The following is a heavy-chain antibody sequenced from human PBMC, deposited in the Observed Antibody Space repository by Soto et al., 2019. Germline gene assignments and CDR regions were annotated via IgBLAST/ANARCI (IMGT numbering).Heavy chain of an antibody. V-gene: IGHV3-23*01. D-gene: IGHD3-16*02. CDR2: VTGYGGST. Sequence: EVQLLESGGALVQPGGSLRLSCAASGFTFSSYAMSWVRQAPGKGLEWVSAVTGYGGSTYYADSVRGRFTISRDNSKNTLYLQMNSLRAEDTAVYFCTKEGYEIPFGELIVFDSWGQGTLVTVSS. J-gene: IGHJ4*02. CDR1: GFTFSSYA. CDR3: TKEGYEIPFGELIVFDS.